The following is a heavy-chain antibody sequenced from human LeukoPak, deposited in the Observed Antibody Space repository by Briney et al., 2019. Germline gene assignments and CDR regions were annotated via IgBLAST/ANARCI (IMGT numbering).Heavy chain of an antibody. CDR3: ARTGYTTGWYVGSFEY. V-gene: IGHV4-59*01. J-gene: IGHJ4*02. CDR1: GGSISSYY. Sequence: PSETLSLTCTVSGGSISSYYWSWIRQPPGKGLEWIGYIYYSGSTNYNPSLKSRVTISVDTSKYQFSLKLSSATAADTAVYYCARTGYTTGWYVGSFEYWGQGTLVTVSS. D-gene: IGHD6-19*01. CDR2: IYYSGST.